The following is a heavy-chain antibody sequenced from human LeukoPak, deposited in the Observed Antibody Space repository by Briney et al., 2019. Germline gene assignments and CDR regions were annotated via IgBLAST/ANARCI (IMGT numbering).Heavy chain of an antibody. Sequence: PGESLRLSCAASEFSFSSHSMNWVRQAPGKGLEWVSTINSSGDYTCYADSVKGRFTISRDNAKNSLYLQMNSLRAEDTAVYYCARDGMITVYAFDIWGQGTMVTVSS. D-gene: IGHD3-16*01. CDR2: INSSGDYT. V-gene: IGHV3-21*01. CDR3: ARDGMITVYAFDI. CDR1: EFSFSSHS. J-gene: IGHJ3*02.